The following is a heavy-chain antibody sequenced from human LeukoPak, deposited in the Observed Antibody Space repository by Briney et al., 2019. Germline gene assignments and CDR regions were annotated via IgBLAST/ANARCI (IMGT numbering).Heavy chain of an antibody. J-gene: IGHJ4*02. CDR3: ARAVRGYSYAYLPY. Sequence: ASVKVSCKASGYTFSSYGISWVRQAPGQGLEWMGWISAYDGNTDYAQNLQGRVTMTTDTSTSTAYMELRSLRSDNTAVYYCARAVRGYSYAYLPYWGQGTLVTVSS. CDR2: ISAYDGNT. CDR1: GYTFSSYG. V-gene: IGHV1-18*01. D-gene: IGHD5-18*01.